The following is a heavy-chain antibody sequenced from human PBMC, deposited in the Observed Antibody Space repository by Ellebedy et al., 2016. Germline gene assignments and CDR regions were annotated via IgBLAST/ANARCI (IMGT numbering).Heavy chain of an antibody. V-gene: IGHV1-18*01. CDR2: ISAYNGNT. J-gene: IGHJ6*02. Sequence: ASVKVSCKASGYTFTSYGISWVRQAPGQGLEWMGWISAYNGNTNYAQKLQGRVTMTTDTSTSTAYMELRSLRSDDTAVYYCAREKRAYYDFWSGYYTRYYYYGMDVWGQGTTVTVSS. CDR1: GYTFTSYG. CDR3: AREKRAYYDFWSGYYTRYYYYGMDV. D-gene: IGHD3-3*01.